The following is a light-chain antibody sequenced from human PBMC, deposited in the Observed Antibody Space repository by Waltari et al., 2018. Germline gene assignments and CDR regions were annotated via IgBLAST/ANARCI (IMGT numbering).Light chain of an antibody. CDR3: ASFAGSNTL. V-gene: IGLV2-8*01. Sequence: QSALTQPPSASGSPGQSVTMSCTGTSPHVGVYNYVSWYQQHPGKAPKLLIYEVSERPSGVPDRFSGSKSGNTASLTVSGLQPEDEADYYCASFAGSNTLFGGGTKLTVL. CDR2: EVS. J-gene: IGLJ2*01. CDR1: SPHVGVYNY.